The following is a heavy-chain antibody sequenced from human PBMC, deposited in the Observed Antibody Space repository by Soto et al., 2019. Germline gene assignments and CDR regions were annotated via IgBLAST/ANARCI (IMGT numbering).Heavy chain of an antibody. CDR3: ATGQTAMANWFDD. CDR1: GFSFSSYG. CDR2: IWYDGSNE. V-gene: IGHV3-33*01. D-gene: IGHD5-18*01. Sequence: QVQLVESGGGVVQPGRSLRLSCAASGFSFSSYGMHWVRQAPGKGLEWVAVIWYDGSNEYYADSVKGRFSISRDNSKNTLSLQISRLNVEDTALYYCATGQTAMANWFDDCGQGTLVTVSP. J-gene: IGHJ5*02.